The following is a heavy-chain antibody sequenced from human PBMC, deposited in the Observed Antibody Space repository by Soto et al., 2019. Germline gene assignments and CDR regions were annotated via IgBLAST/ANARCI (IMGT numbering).Heavy chain of an antibody. CDR2: IYYSGST. V-gene: IGHV4-39*01. CDR3: ARRRAARVYYYYGMDV. J-gene: IGHJ6*02. D-gene: IGHD6-6*01. Sequence: PSETLSLTCTVSGGSISSSSYYWGWIRQPPGKGLEWIGSIYYSGSTYYNPSLKSRVTISVDTSKNQFSLKLSSVTAADTAVYYCARRRAARVYYYYGMDVWGQGTTVTVSS. CDR1: GGSISSSSYY.